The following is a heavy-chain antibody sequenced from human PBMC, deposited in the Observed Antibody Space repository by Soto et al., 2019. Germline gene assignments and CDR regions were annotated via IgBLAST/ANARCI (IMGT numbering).Heavy chain of an antibody. J-gene: IGHJ5*02. Sequence: SETLSLTCTVSGGSISSSSYYWGWIRQPPGKGLEWIGSIYYSGSTYYNPSLKSRVTISVDTSKNQFSLKLSSVTAADTAVYYCARRSQRGTIFGVASNRFDPWGQGTLVTVSS. D-gene: IGHD3-3*01. V-gene: IGHV4-39*01. CDR2: IYYSGST. CDR1: GGSISSSSYY. CDR3: ARRSQRGTIFGVASNRFDP.